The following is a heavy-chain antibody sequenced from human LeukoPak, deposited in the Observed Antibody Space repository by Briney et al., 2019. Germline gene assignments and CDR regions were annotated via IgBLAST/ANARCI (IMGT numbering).Heavy chain of an antibody. J-gene: IGHJ6*02. CDR1: GYTFTGYY. CDR2: INPNSGGT. CDR3: ARDVGRFGDAGYGMDV. D-gene: IGHD3-10*01. V-gene: IGHV1-2*02. Sequence: ASVKVSCKASGYTFTGYYMHWVRQAPGQGLEWMGWINPNSGGTNYAQKFQGRVTMTRDTSISTAYMELSRLRSDDTAVYYCARDVGRFGDAGYGMDVWGQGTTVTVSS.